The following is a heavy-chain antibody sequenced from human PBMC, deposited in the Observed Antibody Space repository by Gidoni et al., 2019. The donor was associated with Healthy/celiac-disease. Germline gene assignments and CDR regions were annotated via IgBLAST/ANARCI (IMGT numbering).Heavy chain of an antibody. CDR3: ARDGYNLLYAFDI. J-gene: IGHJ3*02. CDR1: GFPFSSYA. V-gene: IGHV3-30-3*01. D-gene: IGHD5-12*01. CDR2: ISYDGSNK. Sequence: QVQLVESGGGVVQPGRSLRLPCAASGFPFSSYAMHWVRQAPGKGLEWVAVISYDGSNKYYADSVKGRFTISRDNSKNTLYLQMNSLRAEDTAVYYCARDGYNLLYAFDIWGQGTMVTVSS.